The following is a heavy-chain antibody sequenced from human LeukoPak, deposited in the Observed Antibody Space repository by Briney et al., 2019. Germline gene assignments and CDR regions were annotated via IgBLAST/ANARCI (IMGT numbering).Heavy chain of an antibody. CDR3: ARAVAYNWFDP. J-gene: IGHJ5*02. CDR2: IYYSGST. Sequence: SSETLSLTCTVSGGSTSSGDYYWSWIRQPPGKGLEWIGYIYYSGSTYYNPSLKSRVTISVDTSKNQFSLKLSSVTAADTAVYYCARAVAYNWFDPWGQGTLVTVSS. V-gene: IGHV4-30-4*01. CDR1: GGSTSSGDYY.